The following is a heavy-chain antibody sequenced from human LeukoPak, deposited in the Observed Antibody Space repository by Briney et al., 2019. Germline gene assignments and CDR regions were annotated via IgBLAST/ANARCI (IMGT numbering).Heavy chain of an antibody. CDR2: IYSGGST. J-gene: IGHJ3*02. Sequence: GGSLRLSCAASGFTVSSNYMSWVRQAPGKGLEWVSVIYSGGSTYYADSVKGRFTISRDNSKNTLYLQMNSLRAEDTAVYYCAREVVIAHAFDIWGQGTMVTVSS. CDR1: GFTVSSNY. D-gene: IGHD2-21*01. V-gene: IGHV3-66*01. CDR3: AREVVIAHAFDI.